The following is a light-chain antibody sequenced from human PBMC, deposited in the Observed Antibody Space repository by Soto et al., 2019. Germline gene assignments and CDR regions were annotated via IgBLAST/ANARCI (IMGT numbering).Light chain of an antibody. CDR1: QGIRSF. V-gene: IGKV1-9*01. CDR3: QHLNTYPLT. CDR2: GAS. Sequence: DIQLTQSPSFLSASIGDRVTITCRASQGIRSFLAWYQQKPGKAPNLLISGASILRNGVPSRFIGSGSGTEFTLTISSLQPDDFATYYCQHLNTYPLTFGGGTKVEI. J-gene: IGKJ4*01.